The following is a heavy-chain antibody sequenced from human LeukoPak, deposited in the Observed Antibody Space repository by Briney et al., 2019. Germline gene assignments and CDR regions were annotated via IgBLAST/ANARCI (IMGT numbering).Heavy chain of an antibody. Sequence: ASVKVSCKASGYTFTGYYMHWVRQAPGQGLEWMGWINPNSGGTNYAQKFQGRVTMTRDTSISTAYMELSRLRSDDTAVYYCARDLGYYQLLRFPDYWGQGTLVTVSS. D-gene: IGHD2-2*01. CDR2: INPNSGGT. CDR3: ARDLGYYQLLRFPDY. V-gene: IGHV1-2*02. J-gene: IGHJ4*02. CDR1: GYTFTGYY.